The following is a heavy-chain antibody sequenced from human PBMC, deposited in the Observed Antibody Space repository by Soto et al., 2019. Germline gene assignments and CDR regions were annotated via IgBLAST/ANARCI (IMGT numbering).Heavy chain of an antibody. J-gene: IGHJ4*02. CDR2: ISGSGGST. CDR3: AKAPGGYCSGGSCYVGFDY. D-gene: IGHD2-15*01. V-gene: IGHV3-23*01. CDR1: GFTFSSYA. Sequence: VGSLRLSCAASGFTFSSYAISWVRQAPGKGLEWVSAISGSGGSTYYADSVKDRFTISRDNSKNTLYLQMNSLRAEDTAVFYCAKAPGGYCSGGSCYVGFDYWGQGTLVTVSS.